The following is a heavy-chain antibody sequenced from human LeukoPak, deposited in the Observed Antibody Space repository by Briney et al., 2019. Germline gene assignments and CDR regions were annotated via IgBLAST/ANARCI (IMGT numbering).Heavy chain of an antibody. V-gene: IGHV4-59*01. CDR1: GGSIRSYY. CDR3: ASTPYYDILTGFTYYFDY. CDR2: IYYSGST. Sequence: SETLSLTCTVSGGSIRSYYWSWIRQPPGKGLEWIGYIYYSGSTNYNPSLKSRVTISVDTSKNQFSLKLSSVSAADTAVYYCASTPYYDILTGFTYYFDYWGQGTLVTVSS. J-gene: IGHJ4*02. D-gene: IGHD3-9*01.